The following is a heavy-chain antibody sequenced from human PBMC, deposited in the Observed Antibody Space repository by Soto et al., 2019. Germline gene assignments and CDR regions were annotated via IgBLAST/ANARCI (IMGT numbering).Heavy chain of an antibody. Sequence: WGSLRLSWAASGFTFRNSWMSLVRQAPGKGLEGVGRIKSKTDVGTTDYPAPGKGRFTISRDDSKNKLYLQMNSLKNEHTAVYSCTTDWSAFPALVDHGMGVWGQGTTVTVSS. CDR3: TTDWSAFPALVDHGMGV. D-gene: IGHD6-13*01. CDR1: GFTFRNSW. J-gene: IGHJ6*02. V-gene: IGHV3-15*01. CDR2: IKSKTDVGTT.